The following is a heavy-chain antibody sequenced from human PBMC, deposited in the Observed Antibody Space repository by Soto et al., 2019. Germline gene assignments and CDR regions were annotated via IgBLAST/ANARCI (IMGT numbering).Heavy chain of an antibody. J-gene: IGHJ4*02. CDR2: IFISGST. D-gene: IGHD4-17*01. CDR1: GGSIGSYY. CDR3: ASALLDYGDYYFDN. V-gene: IGHV4-4*07. Sequence: QVQLQESGPGLVKPSETLSLTCTVSGGSIGSYYWIWIRQSAGKGLEWIGRIFISGSTNYNPSLESRVTMSVDTSKNQFSLKVSSVTAADTAVYYCASALLDYGDYYFDNWGQGTLVTVYS.